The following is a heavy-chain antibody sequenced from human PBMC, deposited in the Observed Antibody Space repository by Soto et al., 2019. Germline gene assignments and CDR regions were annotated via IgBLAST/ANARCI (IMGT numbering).Heavy chain of an antibody. D-gene: IGHD2-2*02. V-gene: IGHV6-1*01. CDR2: TYYRSKWYN. CDR1: GDSVSSNSAA. CDR3: ARDFRYCSSTSCYTVGALDI. Sequence: PAQTLSLTCAISGDSVSSNSAAWNWIRQSPSRGLECLGRTYYRSKWYNDYAVSVKSRITINPDTSKNQFALQLNSVTPEDTAVYYCARDFRYCSSTSCYTVGALDIWGQGTMVNVSS. J-gene: IGHJ3*02.